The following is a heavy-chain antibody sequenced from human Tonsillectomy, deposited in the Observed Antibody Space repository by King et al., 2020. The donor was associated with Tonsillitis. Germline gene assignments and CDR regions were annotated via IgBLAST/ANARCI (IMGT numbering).Heavy chain of an antibody. V-gene: IGHV4-61*02. CDR3: AREVYSGTSAD. Sequence: VQLQESGPGLVKPSQTLSLTCSVSGGSISNGNYYWSWIRQPAGKGLQWIGRIDASGTTNYNPSLKSRVTISIDTSSHQFSLNLTSVTAADTGIFYCAREVYSGTSADWGQGTLVTVSS. CDR1: GGSISNGNYY. CDR2: IDASGTT. J-gene: IGHJ4*02. D-gene: IGHD2-8*01.